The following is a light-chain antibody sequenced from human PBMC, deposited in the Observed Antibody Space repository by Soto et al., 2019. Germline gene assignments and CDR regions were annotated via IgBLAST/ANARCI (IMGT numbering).Light chain of an antibody. V-gene: IGKV1-39*01. CDR2: AAS. CDR1: QSISSY. J-gene: IGKJ2*01. CDR3: HQSHSTLYT. Sequence: DIQMTQSPSSLSASVGDRVTITCRASQSISSYLNWYQQKPGKAPKFLIYAASSLQSGVPSRFSGSCSWTNFTLTTITLQPEDFATDSCHQSHSTLYTFGQGTKLEVE.